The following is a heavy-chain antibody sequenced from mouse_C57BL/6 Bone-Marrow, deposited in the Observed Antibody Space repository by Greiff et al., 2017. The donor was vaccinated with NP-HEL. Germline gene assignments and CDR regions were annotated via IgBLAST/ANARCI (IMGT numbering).Heavy chain of an antibody. CDR3: TPCTPVDCYFDV. CDR2: IDPEDGDT. CDR1: GFTIKAYY. J-gene: IGHJ1*03. D-gene: IGHD1-1*01. Sequence: VQLQQSGAELVRPGASVKLSCTASGFTIKAYYMHWVKQRPEQGLEWIGRIDPEDGDTEYAPKFPGKATMTADTSSNTAYLQLSSPTSADNAAYYCTPCTPVDCYFDVWGTGTTVTVSS. V-gene: IGHV14-1*01.